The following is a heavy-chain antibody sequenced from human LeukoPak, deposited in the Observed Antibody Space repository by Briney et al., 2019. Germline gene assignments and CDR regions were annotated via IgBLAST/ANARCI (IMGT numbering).Heavy chain of an antibody. CDR1: GFTFSSYA. J-gene: IGHJ4*02. CDR2: ISGSGDST. CDR3: AKGGGGLWVGELLLFDS. D-gene: IGHD3-10*01. V-gene: IGHV3-23*01. Sequence: PGGSLRLSCAASGFTFSSYAMSWVRQARGKGLEWVSGISGSGDSTYYAYSVKGRFTISRDNSKNTLYLQMNSLRVEDTALYYCAKGGGGLWVGELLLFDSWGQGTLVTVSS.